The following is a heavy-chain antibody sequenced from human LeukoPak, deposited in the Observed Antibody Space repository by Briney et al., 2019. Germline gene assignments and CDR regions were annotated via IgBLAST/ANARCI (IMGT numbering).Heavy chain of an antibody. CDR1: GFSFRSHG. J-gene: IGHJ2*01. V-gene: IGHV3-33*01. CDR3: VRDIYSKYLDF. D-gene: IGHD3-10*01. Sequence: GGSLRLSCAASGFSFRSHGMHWVRQAPGKGLEWVAVIWYDASDKYYADSVRVRFTVSRDNSKNTFHLQMNSLRVDDTAVYYCVRDIYSKYLDFWGRGTLVTVSS. CDR2: IWYDASDK.